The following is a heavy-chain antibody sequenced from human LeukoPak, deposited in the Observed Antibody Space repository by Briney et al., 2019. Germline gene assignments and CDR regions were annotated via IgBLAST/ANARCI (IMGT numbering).Heavy chain of an antibody. Sequence: PSETLSLTCSVSGGSISSYYWSWIRQPAGKGLEWIGRIYTSGSTNYNPSLKSRVTISVGTPKNQFSLKLSSVTAAATAVYYCVVPGSGSYSPDYWGQGTLVTVSS. D-gene: IGHD3-10*01. V-gene: IGHV4-4*07. CDR3: VVPGSGSYSPDY. CDR1: GGSISSYY. J-gene: IGHJ4*02. CDR2: IYTSGST.